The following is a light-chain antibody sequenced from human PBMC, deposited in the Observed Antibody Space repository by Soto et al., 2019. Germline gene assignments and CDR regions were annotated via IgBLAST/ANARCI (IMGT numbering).Light chain of an antibody. CDR1: SSDVGGYKY. V-gene: IGLV2-14*03. CDR3: AEWDDSLNGP. CDR2: DVT. Sequence: QSALTQPASVSWSPGQSITISCTGTSSDVGGYKYVSWYQQHPGKAPKLMIYDVTNRPSGVSDRFSGSKSGTSASLAISGLQSEDEADYYCAEWDDSLNGPFGGGTKVTVL. J-gene: IGLJ2*01.